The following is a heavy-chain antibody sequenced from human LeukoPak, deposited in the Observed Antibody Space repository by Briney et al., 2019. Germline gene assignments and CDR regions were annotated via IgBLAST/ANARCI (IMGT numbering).Heavy chain of an antibody. CDR1: GGSFSGYY. CDR2: INHSGST. Sequence: SETLSLTCAVCGGSFSGYYWSWIRQPPGKGLEWIGEINHSGSTNYNPSLKSRVTISVDTSKNQFSLKLSSVTAADTAVYYCVGSGGSCYGYWGQGTLVTVSS. CDR3: VGSGGSCYGY. J-gene: IGHJ4*02. V-gene: IGHV4-34*01. D-gene: IGHD2-15*01.